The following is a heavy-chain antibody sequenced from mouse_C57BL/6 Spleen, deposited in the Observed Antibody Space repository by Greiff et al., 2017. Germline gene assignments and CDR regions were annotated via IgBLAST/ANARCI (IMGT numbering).Heavy chain of an antibody. CDR1: GYTFTSYW. Sequence: VKLQESGAELVKPGASVKMSCKASGYTFTSYWITWVKQRPGQGLEWIGDIYPGSGSTNYNEKFKSKATLTVDTSSSTAYMQLSSLTSEDSAVYYCARGITTGGFAYWGQGTLVTVSA. CDR3: ARGITTGGFAY. CDR2: IYPGSGST. J-gene: IGHJ3*01. D-gene: IGHD1-1*01. V-gene: IGHV1-55*01.